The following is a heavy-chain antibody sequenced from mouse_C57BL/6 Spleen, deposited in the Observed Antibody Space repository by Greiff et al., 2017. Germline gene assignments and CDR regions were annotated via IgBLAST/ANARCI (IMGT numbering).Heavy chain of an antibody. CDR1: GFSLTSYG. CDR3: AKRDDYDGLYFDV. V-gene: IGHV2-5*01. CDR2: IWRGGST. J-gene: IGHJ1*03. Sequence: QVQLQQSGPGLVQPSQSLSITCTVSGFSLTSYGVHWVRQSPGKGLEWLGVIWRGGSTDYNAAFMSRLSITKDNSKSQVFFKMNSLQADDTAIYYCAKRDDYDGLYFDVWGTGTTVTVSS. D-gene: IGHD2-4*01.